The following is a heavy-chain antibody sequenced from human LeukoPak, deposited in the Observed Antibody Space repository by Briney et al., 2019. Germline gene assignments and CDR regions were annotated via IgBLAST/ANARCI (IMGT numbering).Heavy chain of an antibody. Sequence: SVKVSCKASGGTFSSYAISWVRQAPGQGLEWMGGIIPIFGTANYAQKFQGRVAITADESTSTAYMELSSLRSEDTAVYYCARDPGTLRYCNGGSCYSGFVLRDAFDIWGQGTMVTVSS. CDR1: GGTFSSYA. V-gene: IGHV1-69*13. D-gene: IGHD2-15*01. CDR3: ARDPGTLRYCNGGSCYSGFVLRDAFDI. CDR2: IIPIFGTA. J-gene: IGHJ3*02.